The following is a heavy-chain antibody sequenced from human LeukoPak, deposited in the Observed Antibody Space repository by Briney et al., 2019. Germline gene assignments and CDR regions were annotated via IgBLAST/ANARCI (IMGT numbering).Heavy chain of an antibody. D-gene: IGHD1-1*01. CDR1: GGSISSSSYY. CDR3: ARGPRLGSFDY. CDR2: IYYSGST. J-gene: IGHJ4*02. Sequence: SETLSLTCTVSGGSISSSSYYWGWIRQLPGKGLEWIGSIYYSGSTYYNPSLKSRVTISVDTSKNQFSLKLSSVTAADTAVYYCARGPRLGSFDYWGQGTLVTVSS. V-gene: IGHV4-39*07.